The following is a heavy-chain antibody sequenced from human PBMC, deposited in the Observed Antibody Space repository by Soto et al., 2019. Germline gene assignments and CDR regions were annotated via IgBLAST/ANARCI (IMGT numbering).Heavy chain of an antibody. J-gene: IGHJ5*01. CDR1: GFTFSSYA. Sequence: PGWSLRLSCAASGFTFSSYAVSWVRQAPGKGLEWVSAISGSGGSTYYADSVKGRFTISRDNSKNTLYLQMNSLRAEDTAVYYCAKGGSSGWSRFDTWGHGTLVTVSP. D-gene: IGHD6-19*01. V-gene: IGHV3-23*01. CDR2: ISGSGGST. CDR3: AKGGSSGWSRFDT.